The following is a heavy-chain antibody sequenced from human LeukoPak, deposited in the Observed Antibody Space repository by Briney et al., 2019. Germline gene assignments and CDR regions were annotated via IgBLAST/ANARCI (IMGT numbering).Heavy chain of an antibody. J-gene: IGHJ4*02. V-gene: IGHV3-23*01. D-gene: IGHD3-9*01. CDR3: AKAGYDILTGYFDY. CDR2: ISGSGGRT. CDR1: GFTFSSYA. Sequence: GGSLRLSCAASGFTFSSYALSLVRQAPGKGLEWFSAISGSGGRTHYADSVKGRFTISRDNSKNTLYLQMNSLRAEDTAIYYCAKAGYDILTGYFDYWGQGTLVTVSS.